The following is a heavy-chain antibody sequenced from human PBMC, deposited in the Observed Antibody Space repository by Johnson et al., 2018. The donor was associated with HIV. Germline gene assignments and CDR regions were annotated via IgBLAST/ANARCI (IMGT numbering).Heavy chain of an antibody. J-gene: IGHJ3*02. CDR3: ARDQGGNHNAFDI. V-gene: IGHV3-30*04. CDR2: ISYDGSNK. Sequence: VQLVESGGGLVQPGGSPRLSCAASGFTFTSYAMHWVRQAPGKGLEWVAVISYDGSNKYYADSFKGRFTISRDNSKNTLYLQMNSLRAEDTAVYYCARDQGGNHNAFDIWGQGTMVTVSS. CDR1: GFTFTSYA. D-gene: IGHD1-14*01.